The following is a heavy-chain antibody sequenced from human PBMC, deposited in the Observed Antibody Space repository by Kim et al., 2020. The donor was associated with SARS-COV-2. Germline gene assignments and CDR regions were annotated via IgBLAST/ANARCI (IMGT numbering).Heavy chain of an antibody. V-gene: IGHV3-30-3*01. Sequence: GGSLRLSCAASGFTFSSYAMHWVRQAPGKGLEWVAVISYDGSNKYYADSVKGRFTISRDNSKNTLYLQMNSLRAEDTAVYYCASGGLTSPTPYYYGLEV. CDR3: ASGGLTSPTPYYYGLEV. J-gene: IGHJ6*01. D-gene: IGHD2-2*01. CDR2: ISYDGSNK. CDR1: GFTFSSYA.